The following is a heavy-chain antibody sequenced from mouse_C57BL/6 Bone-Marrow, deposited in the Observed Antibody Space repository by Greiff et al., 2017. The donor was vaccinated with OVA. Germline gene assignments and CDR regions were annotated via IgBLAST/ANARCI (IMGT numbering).Heavy chain of an antibody. CDR1: GYTFTDHT. J-gene: IGHJ1*03. Sequence: QVQLQQSDAELVKPGASVKISCKVSGYTFTDHTIHWMKQRPEQGLEWIGYIYPRDGSTKYNEKFKGKATLTADKSSSTAYMQLNSLTSEDSAVYFCARFFLFFYYYGSTPYWYFDVWGTGTTVTVSS. CDR2: IYPRDGST. D-gene: IGHD1-1*01. V-gene: IGHV1-78*01. CDR3: ARFFLFFYYYGSTPYWYFDV.